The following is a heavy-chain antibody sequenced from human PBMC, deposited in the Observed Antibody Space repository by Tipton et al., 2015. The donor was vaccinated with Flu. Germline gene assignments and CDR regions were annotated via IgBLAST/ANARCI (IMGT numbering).Heavy chain of an antibody. CDR1: GGSFSSFSYY. CDR2: IYYSGST. J-gene: IGHJ4*02. CDR3: ARRRDGYNCFDY. D-gene: IGHD5-24*01. V-gene: IGHV4-39*01. Sequence: SLTCTVSGGSFSSFSYYWGWIRQPPGKGLEWIGSIYYSGSTYYNPSLKSRVTISVDTSKSQFSLKLNSVTAADTAVYYCARRRDGYNCFDYWGQGTRVTVSS.